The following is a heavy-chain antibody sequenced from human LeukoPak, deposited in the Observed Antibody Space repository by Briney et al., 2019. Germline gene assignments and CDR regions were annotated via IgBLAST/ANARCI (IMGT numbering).Heavy chain of an antibody. V-gene: IGHV3-43*02. CDR3: AKDRRYSGYDAVDY. Sequence: PGGSLRLSCAASGFTFDNYAMHWVRQAPGKCLEWVSLISGDGGSTYYADSVKGRFTISRDNSKNSLYLQMNSLRTEDTALYYCAKDRRYSGYDAVDYWGQGTLVTVSS. D-gene: IGHD5-12*01. CDR2: ISGDGGST. CDR1: GFTFDNYA. J-gene: IGHJ4*02.